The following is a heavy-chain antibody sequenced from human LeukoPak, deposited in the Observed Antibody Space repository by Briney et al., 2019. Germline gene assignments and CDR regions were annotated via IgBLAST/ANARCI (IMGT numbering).Heavy chain of an antibody. D-gene: IGHD2-21*01. J-gene: IGHJ3*02. CDR2: IYTSGST. Sequence: PSETLSLTCTVSGGSISSGSYYWSWIRQPAGKGLKWIGRIYTSGSTNYNPSLKSRVTISVDTSKNQFSLKLSSVTAADTAVYYCARDISYLAYCGGDCPDAFDIWGQGTMVTVSS. CDR3: ARDISYLAYCGGDCPDAFDI. CDR1: GGSISSGSYY. V-gene: IGHV4-61*02.